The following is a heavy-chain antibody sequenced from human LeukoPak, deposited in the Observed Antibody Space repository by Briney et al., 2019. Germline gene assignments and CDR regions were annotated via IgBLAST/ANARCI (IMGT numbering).Heavy chain of an antibody. CDR2: IYYSGST. CDR3: ARRLSSSWEFDY. J-gene: IGHJ4*02. D-gene: IGHD6-13*01. CDR1: GGSISSSSYY. Sequence: SETLSLTCTVSGGSISSSSYYWGWIRQPPGKGLEWIGSIYYSGSTYYNPSLKSRVTISVDTSKNQFSLKLSSVTAADTAVYYCARRLSSSWEFDYWGQGTLVTVSS. V-gene: IGHV4-39*01.